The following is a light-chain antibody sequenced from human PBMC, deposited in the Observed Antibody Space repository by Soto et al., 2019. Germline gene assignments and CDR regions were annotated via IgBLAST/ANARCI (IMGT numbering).Light chain of an antibody. CDR2: AAS. CDR1: QSVSSN. J-gene: IGKJ1*01. CDR3: NPSDRSRT. Sequence: GLGGSRSSRASQSVSSNLAWYQQKPGQAPRLLIYAASTRATDVPDRFSGSGSGTDFTLTISRLAPHDFAAYHCNPSDRSRTFGQGTKVDIK. V-gene: IGKV3-20*01.